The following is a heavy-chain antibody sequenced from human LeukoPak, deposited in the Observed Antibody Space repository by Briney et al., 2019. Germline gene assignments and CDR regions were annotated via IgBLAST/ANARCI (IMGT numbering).Heavy chain of an antibody. D-gene: IGHD5-24*01. J-gene: IGHJ4*02. V-gene: IGHV4-34*01. Sequence: PSETLSLTCAVYGGSFSGYYWSRIRQPPGKGLEWIGEINHSGGTNYNPSLKSRVTISVDTSKNQFSLKLSSVTAADTAVYYCAPDRRDGYNMSWGQGTLVTVSS. CDR1: GGSFSGYY. CDR2: INHSGGT. CDR3: APDRRDGYNMS.